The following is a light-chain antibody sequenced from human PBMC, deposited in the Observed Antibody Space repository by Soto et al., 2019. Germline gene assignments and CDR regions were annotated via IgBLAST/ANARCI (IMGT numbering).Light chain of an antibody. J-gene: IGLJ3*02. CDR1: XXDVGAYNY. CDR3: SSFASSNTWV. V-gene: IGLV2-8*01. Sequence: QSALTQPPSASGSPGQSVTIXCXXXXXDVGAYNYVSWYQQHAGKAPKLVIYEVTKRPSGVPDRFSGSKSANTASLTVSGLQAEDEADYYCSSFASSNTWVFGGGTKLTVL. CDR2: EVT.